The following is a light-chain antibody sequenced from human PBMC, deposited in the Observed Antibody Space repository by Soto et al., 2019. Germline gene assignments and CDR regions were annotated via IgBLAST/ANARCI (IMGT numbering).Light chain of an antibody. CDR3: QVWDSSSEHVV. CDR1: KIGGYG. CDR2: FDG. Sequence: SYELTQPPSVSVAPGKTARITCGGHKIGGYGVHWYQQKPGQAPVLVIYFDGDRPSGIPERFSGSNSGNTATLTISGVEAGDEADYYCQVWDSSSEHVVFGGGTQLTVL. J-gene: IGLJ2*01. V-gene: IGLV3-21*01.